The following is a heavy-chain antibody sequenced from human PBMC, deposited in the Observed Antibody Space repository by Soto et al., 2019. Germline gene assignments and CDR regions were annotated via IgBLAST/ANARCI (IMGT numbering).Heavy chain of an antibody. CDR2: VHPYEGTT. V-gene: IGHV1-18*04. CDR1: GFTFTSYP. CDR3: AREYYSSTTWIDY. J-gene: IGHJ4*02. Sequence: SVKVSFKTSGFTFTSYPFSWVRQAPGQGLEWLAWVHPYEGTTKVAHQFRDRITLTTDASAATVLMELTRLTSDDTAVYFCAREYYSSTTWIDYWGQGTLVTVSS. D-gene: IGHD1-26*01.